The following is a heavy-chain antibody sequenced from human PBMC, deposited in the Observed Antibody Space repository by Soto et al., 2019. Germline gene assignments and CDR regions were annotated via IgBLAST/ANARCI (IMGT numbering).Heavy chain of an antibody. CDR1: GFTFSSYS. V-gene: IGHV3-21*01. D-gene: IGHD6-13*01. CDR3: ARDQDIAAAGTAFDI. J-gene: IGHJ3*02. CDR2: ISSSSSYI. Sequence: GGSLRLSCAASGFTFSSYSMNWVHQAPGKGLEWVSSISSSSSYIYYADSVKGRFTISRDNAKNSLYLQMNSLRAEDTAVYYCARDQDIAAAGTAFDIWGQGTMVTVSS.